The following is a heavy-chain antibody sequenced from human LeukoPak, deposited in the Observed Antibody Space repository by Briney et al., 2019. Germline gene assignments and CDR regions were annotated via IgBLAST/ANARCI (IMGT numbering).Heavy chain of an antibody. J-gene: IGHJ4*02. D-gene: IGHD3-22*01. CDR3: ANHWGYYYDTSGYAGDY. V-gene: IGHV3-30*18. Sequence: GGSLRLSCAASGFTFSSYGMHWVRQAPGKGLEWVAVISYDGSNKYYADSVKGRSTISRDNSKNTLYLQMNSLRAEDTAVYYCANHWGYYYDTSGYAGDYWGQGTLVTVSS. CDR2: ISYDGSNK. CDR1: GFTFSSYG.